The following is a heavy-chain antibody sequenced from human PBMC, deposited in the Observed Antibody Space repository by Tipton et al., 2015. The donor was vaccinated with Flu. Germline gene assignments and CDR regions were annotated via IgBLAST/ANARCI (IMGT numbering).Heavy chain of an antibody. CDR3: AKVKFGWVES. CDR2: IYYTGYT. V-gene: IGHV4-39*07. J-gene: IGHJ5*01. CDR1: GGRITSSSYY. D-gene: IGHD3-16*01. Sequence: TLSLTCSVSGGRITSSSYYWGWIRQPPGRGLEWAGSIYYTGYTYHNPSLKSRLAMSIDTSKSQFSLRLTSMTAADTAVYYCAKVKFGWVESWAQGTLVTVSS.